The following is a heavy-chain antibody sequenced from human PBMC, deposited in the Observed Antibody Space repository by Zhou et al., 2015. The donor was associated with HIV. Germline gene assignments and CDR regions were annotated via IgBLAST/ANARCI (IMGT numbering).Heavy chain of an antibody. D-gene: IGHD2-2*01. V-gene: IGHV1-69*01. J-gene: IGHJ2*01. CDR1: GGAFSSYA. CDR3: ARRVHWYFDL. CDR2: IIPMFGTV. Sequence: QVQLVQSGAEVKKPGSSVKVSCKASGGAFSSYAISWVRQAPGQGLEWMGGIIPMFGTVKYAQNFRGRVTITADDSTNTAYIELSSLRSEDTAVYYCARRVHWYFDLWGRGTLVTVSS.